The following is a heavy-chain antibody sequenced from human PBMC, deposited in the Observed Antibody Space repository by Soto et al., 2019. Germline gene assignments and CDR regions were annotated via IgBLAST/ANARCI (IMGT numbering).Heavy chain of an antibody. Sequence: SETLSLTCTVSGGSISSGGYYWSWIRQHPGKGLEWIGYIYYSRSTYYNPSLKSRVTISVDTSKNQFSLKLSSVTAADTAVYYCARDSGSGYSLGYFDYWGQGTLVTVSS. CDR3: ARDSGSGYSLGYFDY. CDR1: GGSISSGGYY. CDR2: IYYSRST. V-gene: IGHV4-31*03. J-gene: IGHJ4*02. D-gene: IGHD3-22*01.